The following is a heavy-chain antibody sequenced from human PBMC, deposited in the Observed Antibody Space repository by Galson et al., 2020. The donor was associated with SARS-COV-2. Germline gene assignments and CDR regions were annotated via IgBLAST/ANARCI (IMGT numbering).Heavy chain of an antibody. CDR1: GYTLTELS. D-gene: IGHD2-15*01. CDR3: ATGPPYCSGGSCYWFDP. CDR2: FDPEDGET. J-gene: IGHJ5*02. V-gene: IGHV1-24*01. Sequence: GASVKVSCKVSGYTLTELSMHWVRQAPGKGLEWMGGFDPEDGETIYAQKFQGRVTMTEDTSTDTAYMELSSLRSEDTAVYYCATGPPYCSGGSCYWFDPWGQGTLVTVSS.